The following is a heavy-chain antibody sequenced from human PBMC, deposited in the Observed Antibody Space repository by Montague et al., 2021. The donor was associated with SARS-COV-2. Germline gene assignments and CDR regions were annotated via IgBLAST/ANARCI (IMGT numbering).Heavy chain of an antibody. CDR1: GGSISSFY. V-gene: IGHV4-59*08. CDR2: ISDSGGT. J-gene: IGHJ4*02. Sequence: SETLSLTCTVSGGSISSFYWSWFRQPPGKGLEWIGYISDSGGTNYNSSLTSRVTMSVDTSKNQFSLKVNSVTAADTAVYYCARHYSATLPAVYWGQGTLVTVSS. D-gene: IGHD2-15*01. CDR3: ARHYSATLPAVY.